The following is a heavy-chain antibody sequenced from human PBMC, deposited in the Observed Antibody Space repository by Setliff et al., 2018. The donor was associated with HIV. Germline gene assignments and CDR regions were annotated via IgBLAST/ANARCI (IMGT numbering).Heavy chain of an antibody. D-gene: IGHD1-1*01. J-gene: IGHJ4*02. Sequence: GASVKVSFKASGYTFTSYGISWVRQAPGQGLEWMGWISAYNGNTNYAQKLQGRVTMTTDTSTSTAYMELRSLRSDDTAVYYCARRARESTALHSDWNDVLFFDYWGQGTPVTVSS. CDR3: ARRARESTALHSDWNDVLFFDY. CDR1: GYTFTSYG. V-gene: IGHV1-18*01. CDR2: ISAYNGNT.